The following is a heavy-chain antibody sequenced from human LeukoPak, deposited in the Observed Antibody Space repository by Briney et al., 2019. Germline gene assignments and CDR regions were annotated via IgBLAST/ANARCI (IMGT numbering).Heavy chain of an antibody. J-gene: IGHJ5*02. Sequence: PSQTLSLTCTVSGDSITSGNFYWSWIRQPAGKGPEWIGRIYGSGTTNYSPSLRSRVTISMHTSNNQFSLKLNSVTAADTAVYYCARGWGSTSSNYFDPWGQGTLVTVSS. V-gene: IGHV4-61*02. CDR2: IYGSGTT. D-gene: IGHD2-2*01. CDR1: GDSITSGNFY. CDR3: ARGWGSTSSNYFDP.